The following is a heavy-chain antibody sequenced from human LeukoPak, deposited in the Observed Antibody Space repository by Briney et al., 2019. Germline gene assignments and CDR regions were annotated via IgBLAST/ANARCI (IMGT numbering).Heavy chain of an antibody. D-gene: IGHD2-21*01. Sequence: EASVKVSCKASGGTFSSYAISWVRQAPGQGLEWMGGIIPIFGTANYAQKFQGRVTITADESTSTAYMELSSLRSEDTAVYYCARAGVFCGGDCYSGYYFDYWGQGTLVTVSS. CDR2: IIPIFGTA. V-gene: IGHV1-69*01. CDR3: ARAGVFCGGDCYSGYYFDY. J-gene: IGHJ4*02. CDR1: GGTFSSYA.